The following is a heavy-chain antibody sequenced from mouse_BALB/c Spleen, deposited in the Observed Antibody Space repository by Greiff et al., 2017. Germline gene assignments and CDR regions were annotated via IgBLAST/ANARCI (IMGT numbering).Heavy chain of an antibody. CDR2: IDPSDSYT. V-gene: IGHV1-69*02. Sequence: VQLQQPGAELVKPGASVKLSCKASGYTFTSYWMHWVKQRPGQGLEWIGEIDPSDSYTNYNQKFKGKATLTVDKSSSTAYMQLSSLTSEDSAVYYCARRTTVVATDAMDYWGQGTSVTVSS. CDR3: ARRTTVVATDAMDY. CDR1: GYTFTSYW. J-gene: IGHJ4*01. D-gene: IGHD1-1*01.